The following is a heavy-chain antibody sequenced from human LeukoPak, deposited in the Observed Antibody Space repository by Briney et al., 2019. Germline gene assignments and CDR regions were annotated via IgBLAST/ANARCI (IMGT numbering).Heavy chain of an antibody. CDR2: IIPIFGTA. CDR1: GGTFSSYA. J-gene: IGHJ6*02. V-gene: IGHV1-69*05. CDR3: ARELPTTAHYYYYYGMDV. Sequence: SVKVSCKASGGTFSSYAISWVRQAPGQGLEWMGGIIPIFGTANYAQKFQGRVTITTDESTSTAYMELSSLRSEDTAVYYCARELPTTAHYYYYYGMDVWGQGTTVTVSS. D-gene: IGHD4-11*01.